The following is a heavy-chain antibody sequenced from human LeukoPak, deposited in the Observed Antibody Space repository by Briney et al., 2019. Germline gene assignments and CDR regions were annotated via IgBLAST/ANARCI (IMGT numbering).Heavy chain of an antibody. J-gene: IGHJ4*02. CDR1: GFTFSSYG. Sequence: GGSLRLSCASSGFTFSSYGMHWARQAPGKGQEWVALISYDGSDKYYADSVKGRFTISRDNSKNTLYLQMNSLRARDTAVYYCAKGSKNYYDSSGYSYFDYWGQGTLVTVSS. D-gene: IGHD3-22*01. CDR2: ISYDGSDK. CDR3: AKGSKNYYDSSGYSYFDY. V-gene: IGHV3-30*18.